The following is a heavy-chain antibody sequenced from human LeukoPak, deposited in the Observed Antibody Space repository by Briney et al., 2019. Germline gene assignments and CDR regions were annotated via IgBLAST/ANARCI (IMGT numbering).Heavy chain of an antibody. Sequence: SETLSLTCSVSDGSINSYYWNWIRRPPGKGLEWIGYIYYNGNPNYSPSLKSRVTMSVDTSKNLFSLKVSSVTAADTAVYYCARGRSNYYGMDVWGQGTTVTVSS. CDR1: DGSINSYY. CDR3: ARGRSNYYGMDV. CDR2: IYYNGNP. J-gene: IGHJ6*02. D-gene: IGHD1-26*01. V-gene: IGHV4-59*01.